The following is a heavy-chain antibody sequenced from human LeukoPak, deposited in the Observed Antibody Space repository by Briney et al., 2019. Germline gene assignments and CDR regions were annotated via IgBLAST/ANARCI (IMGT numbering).Heavy chain of an antibody. CDR2: IYYSGST. J-gene: IGHJ4*02. Sequence: SETLSLTCTVSGGSISSSSYYWGWIRQPPGQGLEWIGSIYYSGSTYYNPSLKSRVTISVDTSKNQFSLKLSSVTAADTAVYYCARRVYYDSSGYYYLNYFDYWGQGTLVTVSS. CDR1: GGSISSSSYY. D-gene: IGHD3-22*01. CDR3: ARRVYYDSSGYYYLNYFDY. V-gene: IGHV4-39*01.